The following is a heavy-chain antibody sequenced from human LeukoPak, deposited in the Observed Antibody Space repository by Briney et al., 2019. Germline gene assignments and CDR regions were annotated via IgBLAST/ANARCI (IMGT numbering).Heavy chain of an antibody. Sequence: GGSLRPSCAASGFTFSSYAMHWVRQAPGKGLEWVAVISYDGSNKYYADSVKGRFTISRDNSKNTLYLQMNSLRAEDTAVYYCAELGITMIGGVWGKGTTVTISS. D-gene: IGHD3-10*02. CDR3: AELGITMIGGV. CDR1: GFTFSSYA. CDR2: ISYDGSNK. V-gene: IGHV3-30*04. J-gene: IGHJ6*04.